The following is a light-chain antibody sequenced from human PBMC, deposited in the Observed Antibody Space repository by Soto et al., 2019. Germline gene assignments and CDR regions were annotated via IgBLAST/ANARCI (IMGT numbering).Light chain of an antibody. V-gene: IGKV3-11*01. J-gene: IGKJ2*01. CDR1: QSVSSY. Sequence: DIVLTQSPATLSLSPGERATLSCRASQSVSSYLAWYQQKPGQAPRLLIYDASNRATGIPARFSGSGSGTDFTLTISSLEPEDFAVYYCQQRSSWPRSFGQGTKVE. CDR2: DAS. CDR3: QQRSSWPRS.